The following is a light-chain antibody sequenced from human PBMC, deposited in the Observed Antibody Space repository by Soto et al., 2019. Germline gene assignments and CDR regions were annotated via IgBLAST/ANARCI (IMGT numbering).Light chain of an antibody. Sequence: QSALTQPASVSGSPGQSITISCSGISPDFGVSWYQHFPVKAPKLLIFAVSNRPSGVSPRFSGSKSGNMAFLTISGLQSEDEGLYHCSSYSSTTALFGGGTQLTVL. J-gene: IGLJ2*01. CDR3: SSYSSTTAL. CDR2: AVS. CDR1: SPDFGV. V-gene: IGLV2-14*01.